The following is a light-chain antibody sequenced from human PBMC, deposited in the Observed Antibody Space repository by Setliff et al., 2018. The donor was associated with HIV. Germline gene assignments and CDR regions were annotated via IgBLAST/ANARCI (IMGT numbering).Light chain of an antibody. J-gene: IGLJ1*01. CDR3: ATWDDSLNTSV. V-gene: IGLV1-44*01. CDR2: SDN. Sequence: QSALTQTPSASGTPGQGVTISCSGGSSNIGANTVNWYQQLPGTAPKLLMYSDNQRPSGVPDRFSGSKSGTSASLAISGLRSDDEAEYYCATWDDSLNTSVFGTGTKVTVL. CDR1: SSNIGANT.